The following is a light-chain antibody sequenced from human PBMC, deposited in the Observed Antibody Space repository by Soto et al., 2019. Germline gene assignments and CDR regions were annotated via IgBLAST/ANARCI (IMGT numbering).Light chain of an antibody. CDR3: CSYVGDTTLV. J-gene: IGLJ2*01. CDR2: DIN. CDR1: SSDVGNYIF. Sequence: QSALTQPASVSGSPGQSITISCTGTSSDVGNYIFVSWYRQHPGKAPKLMIYDINNRPSGVSNRFSASESGNTASLTISGLQAGDEADYYCCSYVGDTTLVFGGGTKLTVL. V-gene: IGLV2-14*01.